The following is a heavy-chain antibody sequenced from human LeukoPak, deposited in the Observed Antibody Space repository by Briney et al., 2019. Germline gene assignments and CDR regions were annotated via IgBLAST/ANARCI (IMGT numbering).Heavy chain of an antibody. Sequence: GRSLRLSCAASGFTFSSYGMHWVRQAPGKGLEWVAVIWYDGSNKYYADSVKGRFTISRDNSKNTLYLQMNSLRAEDTALYYCAKDNRFGEVGCYFDYWGQGTLVTVSS. CDR2: IWYDGSNK. D-gene: IGHD3-10*01. CDR1: GFTFSSYG. V-gene: IGHV3-33*06. J-gene: IGHJ4*02. CDR3: AKDNRFGEVGCYFDY.